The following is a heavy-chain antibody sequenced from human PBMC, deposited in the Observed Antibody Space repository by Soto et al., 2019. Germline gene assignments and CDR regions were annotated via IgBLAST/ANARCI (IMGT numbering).Heavy chain of an antibody. CDR1: GGSISSYY. CDR3: AREGYSSSWQRIN. CDR2: IYYSGST. J-gene: IGHJ4*02. D-gene: IGHD6-13*01. Sequence: SETLSLTCTVSGGSISSYYWIWIRQPPGKGLEWIGYIYYSGSTNYNPSLKSRVTISVDTSKNQFSLKLSSVTAADTAVYYCAREGYSSSWQRINWGQGTLVTVSS. V-gene: IGHV4-59*12.